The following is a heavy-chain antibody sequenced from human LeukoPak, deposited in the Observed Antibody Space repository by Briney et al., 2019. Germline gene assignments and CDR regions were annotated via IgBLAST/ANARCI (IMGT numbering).Heavy chain of an antibody. Sequence: TGGSLRLSCAASGFTFDDYAMHWVRQAPGKGLEWVSLISGDGGSTYYADSVKGRFTISRDNAKKSLFLQMNSLRAEDTALYYCARGRYYDFWSGYSDYWGQGTLVTVSS. CDR3: ARGRYYDFWSGYSDY. V-gene: IGHV3-43*02. D-gene: IGHD3-3*01. CDR1: GFTFDDYA. CDR2: ISGDGGST. J-gene: IGHJ4*02.